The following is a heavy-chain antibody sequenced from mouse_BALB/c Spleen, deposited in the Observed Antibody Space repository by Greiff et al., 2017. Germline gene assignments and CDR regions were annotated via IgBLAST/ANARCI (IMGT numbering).Heavy chain of an antibody. CDR2: ISSGGSYT. D-gene: IGHD2-1*01. Sequence: DVQLVESGGDLVKPGGSLKLSCAASGFTFSSYGMSWVRQTPDKRLEWVATISSGGSYTYYPDSVKGRFTISRDNAKNTLYLQMSSLKSEDTAMYYCASLYYGNSYYAMDYWGQGTSVTVSS. J-gene: IGHJ4*01. V-gene: IGHV5-6*01. CDR3: ASLYYGNSYYAMDY. CDR1: GFTFSSYG.